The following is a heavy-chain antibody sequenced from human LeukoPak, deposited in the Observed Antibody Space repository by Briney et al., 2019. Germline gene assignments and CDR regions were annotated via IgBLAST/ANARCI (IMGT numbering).Heavy chain of an antibody. J-gene: IGHJ4*02. CDR2: IANDGRDK. CDR1: GFTFSSFA. Sequence: GGSLRLSCAASGFTFSSFAMHWVRQAPGKGLEYVAVIANDGRDKKYADSVKGRFTISRDNSKNTLSLQLTSLRAEDTAVYYCAKDRDYGAAKYYFDYWGQGALVTVSS. V-gene: IGHV3-30*18. CDR3: AKDRDYGAAKYYFDY. D-gene: IGHD4-17*01.